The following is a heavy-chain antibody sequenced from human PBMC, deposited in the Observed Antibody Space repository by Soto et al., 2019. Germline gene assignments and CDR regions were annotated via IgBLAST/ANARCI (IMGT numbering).Heavy chain of an antibody. D-gene: IGHD4-17*01. V-gene: IGHV3-48*02. J-gene: IGHJ4*02. CDR3: ARAHDYGAYEAKGVDY. CDR1: GFTFISYS. Sequence: EVQLVESGGGFVQPGGSLRLSCAASGFTFISYSMNWVRQAPGKGLEWVSYISSSSRNIYYADSVKGRFTISRDNAKNSLYLQMNSLRDEDTAVYYCARAHDYGAYEAKGVDYWGQGTLVTVSS. CDR2: ISSSSRNI.